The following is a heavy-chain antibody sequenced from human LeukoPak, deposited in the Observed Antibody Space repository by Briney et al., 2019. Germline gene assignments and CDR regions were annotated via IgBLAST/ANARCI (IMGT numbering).Heavy chain of an antibody. CDR3: ARDLAVAATIDY. D-gene: IGHD2-15*01. V-gene: IGHV3-11*05. J-gene: IGHJ4*02. Sequence: PGGSRRLSCAASGFTFSDYYMSWMRYATGKGLEWVSYISSSSSYTNYADPVKGRFTISRDNDKNSLYLQMNSLRAEDTAVYYCARDLAVAATIDYWGQGTLVTVSS. CDR2: ISSSSSYT. CDR1: GFTFSDYY.